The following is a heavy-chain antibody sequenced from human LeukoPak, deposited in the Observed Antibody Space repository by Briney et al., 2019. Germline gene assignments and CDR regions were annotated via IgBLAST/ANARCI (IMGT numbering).Heavy chain of an antibody. Sequence: SETLSLTCAVYGGSSSGYYWSWIRQPPGKGLEWIGEINHSGSTNYNPSLKSRVTISVDTSKNQFSLKLSSVTAADTAVYYCARGRRGITMVRGTRPQAFDYWGQGTLVTVSS. CDR1: GGSSSGYY. D-gene: IGHD3-10*01. CDR2: INHSGST. J-gene: IGHJ4*02. V-gene: IGHV4-34*01. CDR3: ARGRRGITMVRGTRPQAFDY.